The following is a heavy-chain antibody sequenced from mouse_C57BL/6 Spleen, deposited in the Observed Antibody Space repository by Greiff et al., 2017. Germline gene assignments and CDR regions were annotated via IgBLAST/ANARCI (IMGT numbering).Heavy chain of an antibody. Sequence: EVQLVESGPGLVKPSQSLSLTCSVTGYSITSGYYWNWIRQFPGNKLEWMGYISYDGSNNYNPSLKNRISITRDTSKNQFFLKLNSVTTEDTATYYCAREGIYGNYTDYWGQGTTLTVSS. CDR2: ISYDGSN. J-gene: IGHJ2*01. V-gene: IGHV3-6*01. D-gene: IGHD2-1*01. CDR3: AREGIYGNYTDY. CDR1: GYSITSGYY.